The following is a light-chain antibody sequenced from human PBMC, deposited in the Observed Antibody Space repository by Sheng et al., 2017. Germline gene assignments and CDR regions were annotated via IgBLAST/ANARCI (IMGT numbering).Light chain of an antibody. V-gene: IGKV1-33*01. CDR1: QDISNY. J-gene: IGKJ4*01. Sequence: DIQMTQSPSSLSASVGDRVTITCQASQDISNYLNWYQQKPGKPQGPDPRCIRFRKGVPSRFSGSGSGTDFILTIRSLQPEDMATYYCQQYRNLPSFGGGTKVEIK. CDR2: CI. CDR3: QQYRNLPS.